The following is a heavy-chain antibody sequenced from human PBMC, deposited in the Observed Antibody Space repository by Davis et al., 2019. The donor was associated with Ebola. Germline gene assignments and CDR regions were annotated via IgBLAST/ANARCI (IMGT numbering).Heavy chain of an antibody. D-gene: IGHD3-3*01. CDR3: ARHVTGRFLEWFSNWFDP. CDR2: IYYSGST. Sequence: SETLSLTCTVSGGSISSYYWSWIRQPPGKGLEWIGYIYYSGSTNYNPSLKSRVTISVDTSKNPFSLRLSSVTAADTAVYYCARHVTGRFLEWFSNWFDPWGQGTLVTVSS. V-gene: IGHV4-59*08. CDR1: GGSISSYY. J-gene: IGHJ5*02.